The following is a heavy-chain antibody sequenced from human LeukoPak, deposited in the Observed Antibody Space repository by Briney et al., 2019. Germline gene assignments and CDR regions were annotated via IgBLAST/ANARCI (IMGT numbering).Heavy chain of an antibody. CDR2: INNDGNRI. CDR3: ARGGLPGGFDY. J-gene: IGHJ4*02. CDR1: GFTVSNSW. Sequence: GGSLRLSCAASGFTVSNSWMFWVRQAPGKGLMYVSEINNDGNRIRYVDSVKGRFTISRGGAKNTLFLQMNSLRDDDTAMYYCARGGLPGGFDYWGQGILVTVSS. D-gene: IGHD7-27*01. V-gene: IGHV3-74*01.